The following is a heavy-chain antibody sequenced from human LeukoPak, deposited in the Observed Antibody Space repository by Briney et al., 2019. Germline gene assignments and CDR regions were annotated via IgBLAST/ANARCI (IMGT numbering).Heavy chain of an antibody. CDR1: GYSFTTYW. CDR2: IYPGDSDT. D-gene: IGHD2-21*02. CDR3: ARTYCGGDCYYTYFDY. J-gene: IGHJ4*02. Sequence: GESLKISCKGSGYSFTTYWIAWVRQMPGEGLEWMGIIYPGDSDTRYSPSFQGQVTISADKSINTAYLQWSSLKASDTAMYCCARTYCGGDCYYTYFDYWGQGTLVTVSS. V-gene: IGHV5-51*01.